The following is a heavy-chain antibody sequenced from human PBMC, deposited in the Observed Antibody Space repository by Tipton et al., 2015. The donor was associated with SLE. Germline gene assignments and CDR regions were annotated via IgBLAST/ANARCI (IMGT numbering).Heavy chain of an antibody. Sequence: TLSLTCSVSGASISRHYWTWIQQPPGKGLEWIGYIYYSGSTNYNPSLKSRVTISVDTSKSQFSLQLRSVTAADTAKYFCARETCSGGSCALDYWGPGSLVTVSS. CDR1: GASISRHY. CDR2: IYYSGST. V-gene: IGHV4-59*11. D-gene: IGHD2-15*01. CDR3: ARETCSGGSCALDY. J-gene: IGHJ4*02.